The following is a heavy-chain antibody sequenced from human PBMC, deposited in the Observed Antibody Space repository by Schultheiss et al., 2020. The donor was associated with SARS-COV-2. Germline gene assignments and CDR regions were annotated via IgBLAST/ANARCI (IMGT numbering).Heavy chain of an antibody. J-gene: IGHJ4*02. V-gene: IGHV4-61*01. CDR2: IYYSGST. CDR3: ASFPRGWDQYYFDY. D-gene: IGHD6-19*01. CDR1: GGSVSSGSYY. Sequence: SETLSLTCTVSGGSVSSGSYYWSWIRQPPGKGLEWIGYIYYSGSTNYNPSLKSRVTISVDTSKNQFSLKLSSVTAADTAVYYCASFPRGWDQYYFDYWGQGTLVTVSS.